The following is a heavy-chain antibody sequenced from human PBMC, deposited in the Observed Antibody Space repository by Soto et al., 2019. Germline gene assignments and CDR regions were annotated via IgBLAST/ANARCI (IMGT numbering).Heavy chain of an antibody. Sequence: VQLVQSGTEVKKPGESLQISCKGSGYFFAGYWIAWVRQMPVKGLEWLGIIYPDNSNTKYSRSFQGQVTISADKSSSTAYLQWSSLKASDTAIYYCARQGAAVPTVPLIWFDPWGQGTLVTVSS. CDR2: IYPDNSNT. D-gene: IGHD6-13*01. J-gene: IGHJ5*02. CDR1: GYFFAGYW. V-gene: IGHV5-51*01. CDR3: ARQGAAVPTVPLIWFDP.